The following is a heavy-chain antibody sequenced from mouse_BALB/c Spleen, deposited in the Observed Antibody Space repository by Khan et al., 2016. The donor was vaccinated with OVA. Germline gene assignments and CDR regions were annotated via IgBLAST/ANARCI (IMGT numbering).Heavy chain of an antibody. CDR2: FDPASGST. CDR3: ARINA. CDR1: GFNINNAY. Sequence: EVKLEEAGAELVKPGASVKLSCTASGFNINNAYINWGNRRLEQGLEGMGGFDPASGSTKYNPKFQGRPPITADTSTNPAYRPLSSLTSEDTAVYYCARINAWGQGTTLTVSS. J-gene: IGHJ2*01. V-gene: IGHV14-3*02.